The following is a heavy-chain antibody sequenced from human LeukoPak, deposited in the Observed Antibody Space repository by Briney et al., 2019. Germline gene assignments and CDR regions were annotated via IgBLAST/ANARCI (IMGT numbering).Heavy chain of an antibody. CDR1: GGSVSSGAYY. CDR3: ARGPYCSSTSCYRVLVPKPYYYYGMDV. Sequence: SETLSLTCTVSGGSVSSGAYYWSWIRQPPGKGLEWIGEINHSGSTNYNPSLKSRVTISVDTSKNQFSLKLSSVTAADTAVYYCARGPYCSSTSCYRVLVPKPYYYYGMDVWGQGTTVTVSS. D-gene: IGHD2-2*02. CDR2: INHSGST. V-gene: IGHV4-61*08. J-gene: IGHJ6*02.